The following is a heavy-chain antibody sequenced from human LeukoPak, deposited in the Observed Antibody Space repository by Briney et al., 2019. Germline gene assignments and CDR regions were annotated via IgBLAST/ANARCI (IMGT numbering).Heavy chain of an antibody. D-gene: IGHD5-18*01. CDR2: ISGSGGST. J-gene: IGHJ4*02. V-gene: IGHV3-23*01. CDR3: AKAGGYSYDWNY. CDR1: GFTFSSYG. Sequence: GGSLRLSCAASGFTFSSYGMHWVRQAPGKGLEWVSAISGSGGSTYYADSVKGRFTISRDNSKNTLYLQMNSLRAEDTAVYYCAKAGGYSYDWNYWGQGTLVTVSS.